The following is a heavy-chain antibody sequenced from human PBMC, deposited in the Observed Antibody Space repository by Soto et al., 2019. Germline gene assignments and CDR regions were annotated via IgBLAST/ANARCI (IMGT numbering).Heavy chain of an antibody. D-gene: IGHD5-18*01. J-gene: IGHJ4*02. CDR2: ISAYNGNT. V-gene: IGHV1-18*01. CDR1: GYTFTSYG. Sequence: QVQLVQSGAEVKKPGASVKVSCKASGYTFTSYGISWVRQAPGQGLEWMGWISAYNGNTNYAQKLQGRVTMTTDTATSTAYMELRSLRSDDTAVYYCARVRPLLTYSYGPFDYWGQGTLVTVSS. CDR3: ARVRPLLTYSYGPFDY.